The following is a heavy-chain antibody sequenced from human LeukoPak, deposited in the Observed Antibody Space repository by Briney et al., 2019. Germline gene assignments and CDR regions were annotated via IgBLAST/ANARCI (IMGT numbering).Heavy chain of an antibody. CDR2: ISGSGGIT. Sequence: PGGSLRLSCAASGLTFSSYAIYWVRQAPGKGLEWVSGISGSGGITYFADPVKGRFTISRDNSKNTVYLQMNSLRVEDTAVYYCAKTTTGYSSGRYPGWPVDYWGQGTLVTVSS. D-gene: IGHD6-19*01. V-gene: IGHV3-23*01. CDR1: GLTFSSYA. CDR3: AKTTTGYSSGRYPGWPVDY. J-gene: IGHJ4*02.